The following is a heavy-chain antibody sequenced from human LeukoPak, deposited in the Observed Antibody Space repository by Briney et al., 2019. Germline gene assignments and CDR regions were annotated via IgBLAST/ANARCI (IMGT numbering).Heavy chain of an antibody. CDR3: VKGGRVVADNFFDH. J-gene: IGHJ4*02. D-gene: IGHD3-22*01. V-gene: IGHV3-64D*06. CDR1: GFPFSSYA. Sequence: QAGGSLRLSCSASGFPFSSYAMHWVRQAPGKGLEYVSSISGNGGSTFYADSVKGRFTFSRDNSKNTLYLQISSLRAEDTAVYYCVKGGRVVADNFFDHWGQGTLVTVSS. CDR2: ISGNGGST.